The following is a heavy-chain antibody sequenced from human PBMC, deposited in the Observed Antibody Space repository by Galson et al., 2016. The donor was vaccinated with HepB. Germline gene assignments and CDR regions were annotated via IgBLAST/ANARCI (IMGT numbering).Heavy chain of an antibody. CDR1: GFTFSNYW. CDR2: IKDDGSEK. J-gene: IGHJ4*02. V-gene: IGHV3-7*05. Sequence: SLRLPCAAAGFTFSNYWMSWVRQAPGKGLEWVANIKDDGSEKYYVDSVKGRFTISRDNAENSLYLQMNSLRAEDTAVYYCGRHTRWLPDDYWGQGTLVTVSS. D-gene: IGHD5-12*01. CDR3: GRHTRWLPDDY.